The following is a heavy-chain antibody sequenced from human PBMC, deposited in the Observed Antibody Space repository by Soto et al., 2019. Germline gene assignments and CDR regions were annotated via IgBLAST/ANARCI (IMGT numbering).Heavy chain of an antibody. CDR3: ARGDRGAFDL. J-gene: IGHJ3*01. V-gene: IGHV3-74*01. Sequence: EVQLLESGGGLVQPGESLRLSCAASGFTFSYYWMHWVRQAPGMGLVWVSRIHSDGSSTTYADSVKGRFTISRYNARNTLYLQMNSLRAEDTAVYYCARGDRGAFDLWGQGTVLTVSS. CDR2: IHSDGSST. D-gene: IGHD1-26*01. CDR1: GFTFSYYW.